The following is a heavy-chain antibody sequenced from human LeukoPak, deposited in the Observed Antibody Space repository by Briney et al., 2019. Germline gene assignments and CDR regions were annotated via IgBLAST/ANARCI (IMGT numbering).Heavy chain of an antibody. V-gene: IGHV3-23*01. D-gene: IGHD6-19*01. CDR3: AKEFLTGYSSGWYSAVDY. CDR1: GFTFSSYA. Sequence: GGSLRLSCEVSGFTFSSYAMSWVRQAPGKGLEWVSAISGSGGSTYYADSVKGRFTISRDNSKNTLYLQMNSLRAEDTAVYYCAKEFLTGYSSGWYSAVDYWGQGTLVTVSS. CDR2: ISGSGGST. J-gene: IGHJ4*02.